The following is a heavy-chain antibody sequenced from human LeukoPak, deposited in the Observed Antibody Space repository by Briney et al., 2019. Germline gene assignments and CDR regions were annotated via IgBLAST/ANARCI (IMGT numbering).Heavy chain of an antibody. CDR3: ARDRRQFDY. CDR2: ISGSGGTT. CDR1: GFTFSSYG. V-gene: IGHV3-23*01. Sequence: PGGSLRLSCAASGFTFSSYGMSWVRQAPGKGLEWVSDISGSGGTTYYADSVKGRFTISRDNSKNTLYLQMNSLRVDDTAVYYCARDRRQFDYWGQGTLVSDSS. J-gene: IGHJ4*02. D-gene: IGHD1-1*01.